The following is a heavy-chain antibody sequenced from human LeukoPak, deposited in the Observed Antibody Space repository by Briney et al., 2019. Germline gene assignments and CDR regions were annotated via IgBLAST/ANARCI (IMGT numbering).Heavy chain of an antibody. CDR2: IIPIFGTA. J-gene: IGHJ3*02. CDR1: GGTFSSYA. Sequence: SVKVSCKASGGTFSSYAISWVRQAPGQGLEWMGGIIPIFGTANYAQKFQGRVTITADESTSTAYMELSNLRSEDTAVYYCARGARYYYTDAFDIWGQGTMVTVSS. CDR3: ARGARYYYTDAFDI. D-gene: IGHD3-22*01. V-gene: IGHV1-69*13.